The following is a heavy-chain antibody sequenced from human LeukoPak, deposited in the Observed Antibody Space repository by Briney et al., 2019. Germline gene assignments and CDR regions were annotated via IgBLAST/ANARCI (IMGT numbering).Heavy chain of an antibody. CDR1: GGTFSSYA. D-gene: IGHD4-17*01. CDR2: IIPIFGTA. Sequence: ASVKVSCKASGGTFSSYAISWVRQAPGQGLEWMGGIIPIFGTANYAQKFQGRVTITTDESTSTACMELSSLRSEDTAVYYCARVSSYGDYEGYYYYYYMDVWGKGTTVTVSS. J-gene: IGHJ6*03. V-gene: IGHV1-69*05. CDR3: ARVSSYGDYEGYYYYYYMDV.